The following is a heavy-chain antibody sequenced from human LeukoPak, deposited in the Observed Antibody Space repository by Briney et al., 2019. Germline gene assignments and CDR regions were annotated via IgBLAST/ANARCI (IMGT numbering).Heavy chain of an antibody. D-gene: IGHD2-2*01. Sequence: SETLSLTCAVSGGSISSTSYYWGWIRQPPGKGLEWIGTIYYSGSTYYNPSLKSRVTISVDTSKNQFSLRLSSVTAADTVVYYCARHSCSSTSCPFDYWGQGTLVTVSS. J-gene: IGHJ4*02. CDR1: GGSISSTSYY. CDR3: ARHSCSSTSCPFDY. V-gene: IGHV4-39*01. CDR2: IYYSGST.